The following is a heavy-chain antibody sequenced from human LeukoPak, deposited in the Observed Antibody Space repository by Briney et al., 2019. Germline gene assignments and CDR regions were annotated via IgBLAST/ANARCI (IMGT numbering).Heavy chain of an antibody. Sequence: ASVKVSCKASGYTFTGYYMHWVRQAPGQGLEWMGWINPNGGGTNYAQKFQGRVTMTRDTSISTAYMELSRLRSDDTAVYYCTRYSGSSGAFDIWGQGTMVTVSS. D-gene: IGHD1-26*01. CDR1: GYTFTGYY. J-gene: IGHJ3*02. CDR2: INPNGGGT. CDR3: TRYSGSSGAFDI. V-gene: IGHV1-2*02.